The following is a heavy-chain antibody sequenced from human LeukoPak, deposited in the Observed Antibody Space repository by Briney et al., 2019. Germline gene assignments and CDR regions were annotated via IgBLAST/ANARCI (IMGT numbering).Heavy chain of an antibody. CDR2: INPSGGST. D-gene: IGHD1-26*01. CDR1: GYTFTSYD. CDR3: ARAGGVVGADDAFDI. J-gene: IGHJ3*02. Sequence: ASVKVSCKASGYTFTSYDINWVRQATGQGLEWMGIINPSGGSTSYAQKFQGRVTMTRDTSTSTVYMELSSLRSEDTAVYYCARAGGVVGADDAFDIWGQGTMVTVSS. V-gene: IGHV1-46*01.